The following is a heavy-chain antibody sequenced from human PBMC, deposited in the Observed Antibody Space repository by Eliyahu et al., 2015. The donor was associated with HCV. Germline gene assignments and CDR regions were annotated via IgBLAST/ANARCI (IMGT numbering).Heavy chain of an antibody. J-gene: IGHJ4*02. D-gene: IGHD2-2*01. V-gene: IGHV3-30*02. CDR3: AAPMAGYCSTTSCPGGY. CDR2: IRTDGSYR. CDR1: GFTFSSYG. Sequence: QVQLVESGGGVVQPGGSLRLSCAASGFTFSSYGMHWVRQAPGKGAGGGGFIRTDGSYRYYADSVKGRFTISRDNSKNTLYLQMNSLRAEDTAVYFCAAPMAGYCSTTSCPGGYWGQGTLVTVSS.